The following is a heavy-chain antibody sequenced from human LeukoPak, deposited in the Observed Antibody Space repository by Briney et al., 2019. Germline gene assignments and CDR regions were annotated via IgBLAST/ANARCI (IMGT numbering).Heavy chain of an antibody. CDR2: ISWNSGSI. CDR1: GFTFSSYW. J-gene: IGHJ3*02. CDR3: AKDEFVASDFTGAFDI. V-gene: IGHV3-9*01. Sequence: GGSLRLSCAASGFTFSSYWMSWVRQSPGKGLEWVSGISWNSGSIGYADSVKGRFTISRDNAKNSLYLQMNSLRGEDTALYYCAKDEFVASDFTGAFDIWGQGTMVTVSS. D-gene: IGHD2-8*02.